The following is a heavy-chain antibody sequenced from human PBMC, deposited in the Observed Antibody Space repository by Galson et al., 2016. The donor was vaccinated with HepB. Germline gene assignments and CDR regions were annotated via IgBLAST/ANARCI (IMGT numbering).Heavy chain of an antibody. V-gene: IGHV4-61*02. D-gene: IGHD6-19*01. CDR2: VFVPDST. Sequence: TLSLTCTVSGDSMSAGNYYWSWIRQPAGKELEWIGRVFVPDSTRYNPSLKSRVTISADTVKNEFSLRLTSVTAADAAVYYCARMVWLGKWFDPWGQGTLVTVSS. J-gene: IGHJ5*02. CDR1: GDSMSAGNYY. CDR3: ARMVWLGKWFDP.